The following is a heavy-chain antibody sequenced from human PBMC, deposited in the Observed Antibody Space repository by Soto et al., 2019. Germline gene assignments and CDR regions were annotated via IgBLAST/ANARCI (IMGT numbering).Heavy chain of an antibody. CDR2: ISSSSSTI. Sequence: EVQLVESGGGLVQPGGSLRLSCAASGFTFSSYSMNWVRQAPGKGLEWVSYISSSSSTIYYADSVKGRFTISRDNAKNSLYLQMNRLRDEDTAVYYCARVFYSVAGTGGLDYWGQGTLVTVSS. CDR1: GFTFSSYS. CDR3: ARVFYSVAGTGGLDY. J-gene: IGHJ4*02. D-gene: IGHD6-19*01. V-gene: IGHV3-48*02.